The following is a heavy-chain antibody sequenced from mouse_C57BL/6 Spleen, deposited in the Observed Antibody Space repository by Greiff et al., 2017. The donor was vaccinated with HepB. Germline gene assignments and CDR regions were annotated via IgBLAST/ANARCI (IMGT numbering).Heavy chain of an antibody. D-gene: IGHD1-1*01. Sequence: VHVKQSGTVLARPGASVKMSCKTSGYTFTSYWMHWVKQRPGQGLEWIGAIYPGNSDTSYNQKFKGKAKLTAVTSASTAYMELSSLTNEDSAVYYCTRGGHYYGSRYAMDYWGQGTSVTVSS. CDR3: TRGGHYYGSRYAMDY. CDR1: GYTFTSYW. CDR2: IYPGNSDT. V-gene: IGHV1-5*01. J-gene: IGHJ4*01.